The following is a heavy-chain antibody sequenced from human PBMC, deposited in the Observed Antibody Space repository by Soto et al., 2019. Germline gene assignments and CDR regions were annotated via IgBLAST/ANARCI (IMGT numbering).Heavy chain of an antibody. CDR2: INWNGGST. J-gene: IGHJ5*02. CDR3: ARDSVPVIAVAGTGFWFDP. V-gene: IGHV3-20*04. Sequence: EVQLVESGGGVVRPGGSLRLSCAAAGFTFDDYGMSWVRQAPGKGLEWVSGINWNGGSTGYADSVKGRFTISRDNAKNSLYLQMNSLRAEDTALYYCARDSVPVIAVAGTGFWFDPWGQGTLVTVSS. D-gene: IGHD6-19*01. CDR1: GFTFDDYG.